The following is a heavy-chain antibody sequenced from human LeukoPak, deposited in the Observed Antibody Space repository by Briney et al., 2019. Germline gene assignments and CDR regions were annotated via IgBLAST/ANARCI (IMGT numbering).Heavy chain of an antibody. J-gene: IGHJ4*02. CDR3: VKVAPSDYYDTTGYWGDH. V-gene: IGHV3-23*01. CDR2: ISGSGGNT. D-gene: IGHD3-22*01. CDR1: GFTFSSYG. Sequence: GGSLRLSCAASGFTFSSYGMSWVRQAPGKGLEWVSAISGSGGNTYYADSVKGRFTISRDNSKNTLYLQMNSLRAEDTAVYYCVKVAPSDYYDTTGYWGDHWGQGTLVTVSS.